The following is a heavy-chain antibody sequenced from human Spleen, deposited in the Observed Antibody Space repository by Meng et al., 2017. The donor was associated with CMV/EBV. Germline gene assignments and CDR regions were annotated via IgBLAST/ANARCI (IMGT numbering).Heavy chain of an antibody. CDR2: IYSGGST. D-gene: IGHD3-3*01. Sequence: GESLKISCAASGFTVSNNYMSWVRQAPGKGLEWVSVIYSGGSTYYADSVKGRFTISRDNAKNSLYLQMNSLRAEDTAVYYCAMGYNLEWLTNSGYWGQGTLVTVSS. CDR1: GFTVSNNY. CDR3: AMGYNLEWLTNSGY. J-gene: IGHJ4*02. V-gene: IGHV3-53*01.